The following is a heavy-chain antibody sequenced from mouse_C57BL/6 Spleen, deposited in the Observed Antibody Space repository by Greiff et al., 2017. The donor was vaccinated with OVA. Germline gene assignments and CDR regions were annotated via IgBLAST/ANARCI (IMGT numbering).Heavy chain of an antibody. D-gene: IGHD1-1*01. CDR2: IEPNSGGT. J-gene: IGHJ2*01. Sequence: QVQLQQPGAELVKPGASVKLSCKASGYTFTSYWMHWVKQRPGRGLEWIGRIEPNSGGTKYNEKFKSKATLTVDKPSSTAYMQLSSLTSEDSAVYYCARSSYYGSSYYCDYWGQGTTLTVSS. CDR1: GYTFTSYW. V-gene: IGHV1-72*01. CDR3: ARSSYYGSSYYCDY.